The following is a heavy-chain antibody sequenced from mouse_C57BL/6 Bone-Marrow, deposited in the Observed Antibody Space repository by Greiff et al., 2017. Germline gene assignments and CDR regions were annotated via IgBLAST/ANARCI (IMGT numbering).Heavy chain of an antibody. Sequence: QVQLKESGAELVKPGASVKISCKASGYAFSSYWMNWVKQRPGKGLEWIGQIYPGDGDTNYNGKFKGKATLTADKSSSTAYMQLSSLTSEDSAVYFCARSGTTVVATFDYWGQGTTLTVSS. CDR3: ARSGTTVVATFDY. V-gene: IGHV1-80*01. J-gene: IGHJ2*01. D-gene: IGHD1-1*01. CDR1: GYAFSSYW. CDR2: IYPGDGDT.